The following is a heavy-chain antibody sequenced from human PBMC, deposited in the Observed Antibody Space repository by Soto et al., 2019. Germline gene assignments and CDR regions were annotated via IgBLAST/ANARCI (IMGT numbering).Heavy chain of an antibody. Sequence: QVQLVQSGAEVKKPGASVKVSCKASGYTFTSYDINWVRQATGQGLEWMGWMNPNSGNTGYAQKFQGRVTMTRNTSISKAYMELGSLGSEDTAVFYCAGERTYFGDYWGQGTLVTVSS. V-gene: IGHV1-8*01. CDR3: AGERTYFGDY. CDR1: GYTFTSYD. D-gene: IGHD3-9*01. CDR2: MNPNSGNT. J-gene: IGHJ4*02.